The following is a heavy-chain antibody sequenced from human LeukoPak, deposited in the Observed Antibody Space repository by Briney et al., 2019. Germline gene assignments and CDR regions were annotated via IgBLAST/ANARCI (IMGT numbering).Heavy chain of an antibody. Sequence: ASVKVSCKASGYTFTGYYMHWVRQAPGQGLEWMGWINPNSGGTNYAQKLQGRVTMTTDTSTSTAYMELRSLRSDDTAVYYCARATVTTIFPWHYYDSSGYYLDYWGQGTLVTVSS. CDR1: GYTFTGYY. J-gene: IGHJ4*02. CDR2: INPNSGGT. V-gene: IGHV1-2*02. D-gene: IGHD3-22*01. CDR3: ARATVTTIFPWHYYDSSGYYLDY.